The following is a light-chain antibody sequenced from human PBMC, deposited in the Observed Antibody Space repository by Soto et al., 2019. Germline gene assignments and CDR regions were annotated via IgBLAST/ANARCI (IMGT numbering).Light chain of an antibody. CDR1: QSVLYSSNNKNY. V-gene: IGKV4-1*01. CDR3: QQYYSTPRT. CDR2: WAS. J-gene: IGKJ1*01. Sequence: DIVMTQSSDSLAVSLGERASINCKSSQSVLYSSNNKNYLAWYQQKPGQPPNLLIYWASTRESGVPDRFSGSGSGTDFTLTISSLQAEDVAVYYCQQYYSTPRTFGQGTKVDIK.